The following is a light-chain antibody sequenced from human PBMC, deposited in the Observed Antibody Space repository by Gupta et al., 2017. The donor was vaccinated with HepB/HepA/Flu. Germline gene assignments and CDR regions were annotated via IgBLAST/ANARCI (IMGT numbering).Light chain of an antibody. Sequence: DLQMTPSPSFLSASVGDRVTITCRASQVIRIDLGWYQQKPGKAPKRLIYAASSLQSGVPSRFSGSGSGTEFTLTISSLQPEDFATYYCLQYNSYPPTFGQGTRLEIK. CDR2: AAS. J-gene: IGKJ5*01. CDR3: LQYNSYPPT. V-gene: IGKV1-17*01. CDR1: QVIRID.